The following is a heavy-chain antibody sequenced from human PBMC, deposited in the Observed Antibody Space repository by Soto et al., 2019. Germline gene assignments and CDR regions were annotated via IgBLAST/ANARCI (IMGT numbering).Heavy chain of an antibody. Sequence: QVQLQESGPGLVKPSETLSLTCAVSGDSISSYYCMWIRQPPGKGLESIGYLYYGRSANYHPSLMSLVTVSVDTSMNPCSLTLSSMTAADTAVYYCALRSMAVVPEYWGQGTLVTVAA. CDR1: GDSISSYY. D-gene: IGHD3-22*01. J-gene: IGHJ4*02. CDR2: LYYGRSA. V-gene: IGHV4-59*01. CDR3: ALRSMAVVPEY.